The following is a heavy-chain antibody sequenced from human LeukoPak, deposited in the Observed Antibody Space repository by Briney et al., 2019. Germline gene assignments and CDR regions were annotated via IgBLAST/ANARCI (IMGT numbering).Heavy chain of an antibody. J-gene: IGHJ4*02. CDR1: GGPFSGYY. CDR3: ARGPSRLAAAGGRFDY. V-gene: IGHV4-34*01. D-gene: IGHD6-13*01. Sequence: SETLSLTCAVYGGPFSGYYWSWIRQPPGKGLEWIGEINHSGSTNYNPSLKSRVTISVDTSKNQFSLKLSSVTAADTAVYYCARGPSRLAAAGGRFDYWGQGTLVTVSS. CDR2: INHSGST.